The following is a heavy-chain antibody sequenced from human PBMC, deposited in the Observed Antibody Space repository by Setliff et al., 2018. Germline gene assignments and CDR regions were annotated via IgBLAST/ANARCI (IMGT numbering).Heavy chain of an antibody. Sequence: LSLTCTVSGDSISSGSYYWTWIRQPAGKGLEWIGHFRTGGSTNYNRSLRSRVSISVDTSKNQFSLKLSSVTAADTATYYCARAGPTVTFFRVLVISWWDPWGQGSLVTVSS. CDR2: FRTGGST. CDR1: GDSISSGSYY. CDR3: ARAGPTVTFFRVLVISWWDP. J-gene: IGHJ5*02. D-gene: IGHD3-3*01. V-gene: IGHV4-61*09.